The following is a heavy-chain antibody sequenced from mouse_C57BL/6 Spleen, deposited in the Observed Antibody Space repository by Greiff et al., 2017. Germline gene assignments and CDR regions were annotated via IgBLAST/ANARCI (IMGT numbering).Heavy chain of an antibody. CDR2: INPSTGGT. CDR1: GYSFTGYY. D-gene: IGHD2-2*01. V-gene: IGHV1-42*01. CDR3: ARDGYGFDY. Sequence: VQLQQSGPELVKPGASVKISCKASGYSFTGYYMNWVKQSPEKSLEWIGEINPSTGGTTYNQKFKAKATLTVDKSSSTAYMQLKSLTSADSAVYYCARDGYGFDYWGQGTTLTVSS. J-gene: IGHJ2*01.